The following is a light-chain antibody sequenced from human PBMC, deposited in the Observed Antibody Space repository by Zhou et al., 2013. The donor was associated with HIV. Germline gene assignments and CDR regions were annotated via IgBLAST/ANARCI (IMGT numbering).Light chain of an antibody. J-gene: IGKJ2*01. CDR3: MQGTHWPTT. CDR2: KVS. Sequence: VVMTQSPLSLPVTLGQPASISCRSSQSLVYSDGNTYLTWFQHRPGQSPRRLIYKVSNRDSGVPDRFSGTGSATDFTLHISRVEAEDIGVYYCMQGTHWPTTFGQGTALEMK. V-gene: IGKV2-30*01. CDR1: QSLVYSDGNTY.